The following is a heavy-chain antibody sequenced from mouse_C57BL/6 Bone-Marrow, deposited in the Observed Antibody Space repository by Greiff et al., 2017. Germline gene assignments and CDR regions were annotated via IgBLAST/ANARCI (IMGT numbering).Heavy chain of an antibody. CDR1: GYTFTNYW. D-gene: IGHD2-4*01. J-gene: IGHJ4*01. CDR2: MHPNGGSP. V-gene: IGHV1-64*01. Sequence: QVQLQQPGAELVKPGASVKLSCKASGYTFTNYWMHWVKQRPGQGLEWIGMMHPNGGSPDYNEKFKSEATLSVDKSSRTAYMELSNLTSEDSAVYYCARSYDYDDYTRDYWGQGTSVTVSS. CDR3: ARSYDYDDYTRDY.